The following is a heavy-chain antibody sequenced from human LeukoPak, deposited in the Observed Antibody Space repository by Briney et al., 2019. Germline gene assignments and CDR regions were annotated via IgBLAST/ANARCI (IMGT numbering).Heavy chain of an antibody. J-gene: IGHJ3*02. D-gene: IGHD3-3*01. CDR2: MNPNSGNT. Sequence: ASVKVSCKASGYTFTSYDINWVRQAAGQGLEWMGWMNPNSGNTGYAQDFQGRVTITRNTSITTDYMELTSLRSEDTAVYYCATRTIFGVDAFDIWGQGTMSPSLQ. V-gene: IGHV1-8*03. CDR3: ATRTIFGVDAFDI. CDR1: GYTFTSYD.